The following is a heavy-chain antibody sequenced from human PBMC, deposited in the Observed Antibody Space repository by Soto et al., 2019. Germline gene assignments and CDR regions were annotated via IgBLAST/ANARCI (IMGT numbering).Heavy chain of an antibody. V-gene: IGHV4-34*01. CDR2: INHSGST. D-gene: IGHD4-17*01. Sequence: PSETLSLTCAVYGGSFSGYYWSWIRQPPGKGLEWIGEINHSGSTNYNPSLKSRVAISVDTSKNQFSLKLSSVTAADTAVYYCARDSTTVINHDSFDIGGKGKMVTV. CDR1: GGSFSGYY. CDR3: ARDSTTVINHDSFDI. J-gene: IGHJ3*02.